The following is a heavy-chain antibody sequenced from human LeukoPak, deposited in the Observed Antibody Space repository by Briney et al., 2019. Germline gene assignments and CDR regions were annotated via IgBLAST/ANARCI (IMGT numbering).Heavy chain of an antibody. J-gene: IGHJ4*02. CDR1: GYTFSRNA. V-gene: IGHV7-4-1*01. Sequence: GASVTVSFKASGYTFSRNAMNWVRQAPGQGLEWMGWINTSTGKSTYAQGFTGRFVFSLDTSVTTAYLQIDSLKSADTAIYYCASSTDCGGDCLTWGQGTLVTVSS. CDR3: ASSTDCGGDCLT. D-gene: IGHD2-21*02. CDR2: INTSTGKS.